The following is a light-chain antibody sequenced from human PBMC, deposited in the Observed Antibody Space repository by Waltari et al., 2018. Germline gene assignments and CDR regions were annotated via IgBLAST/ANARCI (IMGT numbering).Light chain of an antibody. CDR1: SSNLGAGHD. V-gene: IGLV1-40*01. CDR3: HSFDTSLSDGVV. J-gene: IGLJ3*02. CDR2: GNN. Sequence: QSMLTQPPSVSGAPGQRVTISCTGSSSNLGAGHDVHWYQVFPGTGPKLLIYGNNNRPSGVPDRVSGSKSGTSASLTITGLQAEDEADYYCHSFDTSLSDGVVFGGGTKVTVL.